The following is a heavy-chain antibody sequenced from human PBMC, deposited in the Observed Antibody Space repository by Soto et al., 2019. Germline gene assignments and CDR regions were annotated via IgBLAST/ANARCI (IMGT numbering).Heavy chain of an antibody. CDR1: GFTFSSYA. CDR3: AKMLYYDFWSAPDYTWFDP. Sequence: GGSLRLSCAASGFTFSSYAMSWVRQAPGKGLEWVSAISGSGGSTYYADSVKGRFTISRDNSKNTLYLQMNSLRAEDTAVYYCAKMLYYDFWSAPDYTWFDPWGQGTLVTVSS. CDR2: ISGSGGST. D-gene: IGHD3-3*01. V-gene: IGHV3-23*01. J-gene: IGHJ5*02.